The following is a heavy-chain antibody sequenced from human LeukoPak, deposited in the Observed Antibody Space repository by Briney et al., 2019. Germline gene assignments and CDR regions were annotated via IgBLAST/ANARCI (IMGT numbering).Heavy chain of an antibody. Sequence: ASVKVSCKASGYTFTGYYMHWVRQAPGQGLEWMGWINLNSGGTNYAQKFQGRVTMTRDTSISTAYMELSRLRSDDTAVYYCARVASRDYYDSSGLGWFDPWGQGTLVTVSS. J-gene: IGHJ5*02. V-gene: IGHV1-2*02. D-gene: IGHD3-22*01. CDR3: ARVASRDYYDSSGLGWFDP. CDR1: GYTFTGYY. CDR2: INLNSGGT.